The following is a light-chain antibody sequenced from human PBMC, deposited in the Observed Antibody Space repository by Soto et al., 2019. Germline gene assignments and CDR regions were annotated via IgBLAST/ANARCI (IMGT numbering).Light chain of an antibody. CDR1: SSDIGAYNY. V-gene: IGLV2-8*01. CDR3: SSYGGNNNYVI. Sequence: QSALTQPPSASGSPGQSVTISCSGTSSDIGAYNYVSWYQQHPGKAPKLLISEVTKRPSGVPDRFSGSKSGNTASLTVSGLQGDDEADYYCSSYGGNNNYVIFGGRTKLTVL. J-gene: IGLJ2*01. CDR2: EVT.